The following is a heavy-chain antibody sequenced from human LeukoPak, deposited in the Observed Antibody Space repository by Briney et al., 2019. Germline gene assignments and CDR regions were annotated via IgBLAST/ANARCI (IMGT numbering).Heavy chain of an antibody. J-gene: IGHJ4*02. CDR2: ISGSGGST. CDR3: AKDRYSSGWYDYFDY. CDR1: GFTFSSYA. Sequence: GGSLRLSCAASGFTFSSYAMSWVRQAPGKGLEWVSAISGSGGSTYYADSVKGRFTISRDNSKNTLYLQMNSLRAEDAAVYYCAKDRYSSGWYDYFDYWGQGTLVTVSS. D-gene: IGHD6-19*01. V-gene: IGHV3-23*01.